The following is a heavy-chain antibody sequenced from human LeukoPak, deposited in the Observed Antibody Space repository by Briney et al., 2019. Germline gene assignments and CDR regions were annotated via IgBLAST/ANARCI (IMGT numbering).Heavy chain of an antibody. J-gene: IGHJ4*02. Sequence: GGSLRLSCAASGFTFDDYAVHWVRQAPGKGLEWVSGISWNSGSIGYADSVKGRFTISRDNAKNSLYLQMNSLRAEDTALYYCAVTRIAVAGRTDYWGQGTLVTVSS. CDR1: GFTFDDYA. V-gene: IGHV3-9*01. CDR2: ISWNSGSI. CDR3: AVTRIAVAGRTDY. D-gene: IGHD6-19*01.